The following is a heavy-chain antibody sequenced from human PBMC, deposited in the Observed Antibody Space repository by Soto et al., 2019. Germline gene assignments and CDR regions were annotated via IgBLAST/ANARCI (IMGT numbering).Heavy chain of an antibody. J-gene: IGHJ4*02. CDR3: AKDITFDSSAYNY. D-gene: IGHD3-22*01. Sequence: EVQLLESGGGLVQPGGSLRLSCTASGFTFSTYGMSWVRQAPGKGLEWVSSLSGDGTTTYYIDSVKGRFTIYRDNSRNTLSLQMNSLRTEETAVYYCAKDITFDSSAYNYWGQGILVTVSS. CDR2: LSGDGTTT. V-gene: IGHV3-23*01. CDR1: GFTFSTYG.